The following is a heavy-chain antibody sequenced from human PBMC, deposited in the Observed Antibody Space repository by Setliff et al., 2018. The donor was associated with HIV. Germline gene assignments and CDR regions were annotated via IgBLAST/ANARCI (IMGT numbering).Heavy chain of an antibody. J-gene: IGHJ4*02. CDR2: ISSSSSYV. CDR1: GFTFSNSA. D-gene: IGHD6-13*01. V-gene: IGHV3-21*01. Sequence: PGGSLRLSCAVSGFTFSNSAMSWVRQAPGKGLEWVSSISSSSSYVYYADSVKGRFTISRDNAKNSLYLQMNSLRAEDTAVYYCARDRAAASFDYWGQGTLVTVSS. CDR3: ARDRAAASFDY.